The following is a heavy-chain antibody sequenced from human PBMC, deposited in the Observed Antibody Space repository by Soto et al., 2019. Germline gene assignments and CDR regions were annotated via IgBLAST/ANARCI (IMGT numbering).Heavy chain of an antibody. CDR1: GGSFSGYY. CDR2: INHSGST. Sequence: QVQLQQWGAGLLKPSETLSLTCAVYGGSFSGYYWSWIRQPPGKGLEWIGEINHSGSTNYNQSLKSRVTISVDTSKNQFSLKLSSVTAADTAVYYCARRPSPRRFDYWGQGTLVTVSS. CDR3: ARRPSPRRFDY. V-gene: IGHV4-34*01. J-gene: IGHJ4*02.